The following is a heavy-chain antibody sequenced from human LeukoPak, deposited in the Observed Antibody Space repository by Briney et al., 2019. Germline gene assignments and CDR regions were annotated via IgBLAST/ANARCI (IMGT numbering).Heavy chain of an antibody. CDR1: GFTFSSYW. CDR3: ARGPHYDYMDV. J-gene: IGHJ6*03. CDR2: IRQDGSEK. Sequence: QSGGSLRLSCAASGFTFSSYWMSWVRQAPGKGLEWVANIRQDGSEKYYVDSVKGRFTISRDSVKNSLFLQMNSLRVEDTAVYYCARGPHYDYMDVWGKGTTVTISS. V-gene: IGHV3-7*01.